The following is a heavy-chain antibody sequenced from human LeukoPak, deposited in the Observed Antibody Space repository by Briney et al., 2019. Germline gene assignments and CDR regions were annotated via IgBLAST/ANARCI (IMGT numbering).Heavy chain of an antibody. CDR2: ISWNSGSI. Sequence: SLRLSCAASGFTFDDYAMHWVWQAPGKGLEWVSGISWNSGSIGYADSVKGRFTISRDNAKNSLYLQMNSLRAEDTALYYCAKGMYSSGWYDYYYYGMDVWGQGTTVTVSS. D-gene: IGHD6-19*01. J-gene: IGHJ6*02. CDR3: AKGMYSSGWYDYYYYGMDV. CDR1: GFTFDDYA. V-gene: IGHV3-9*01.